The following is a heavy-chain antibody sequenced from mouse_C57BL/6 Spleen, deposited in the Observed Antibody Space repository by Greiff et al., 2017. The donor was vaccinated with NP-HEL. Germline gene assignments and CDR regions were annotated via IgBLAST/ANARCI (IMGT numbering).Heavy chain of an antibody. CDR1: GYSITSGYY. J-gene: IGHJ4*01. CDR3: APLRPDYAMDY. D-gene: IGHD2-12*01. V-gene: IGHV3-6*01. Sequence: EVKLQESGPGLVKPSQSLSLTCSVTGYSITSGYYWNWIRQFPGNKLEWMGYISYDGSNNYNPSLKNRISITRDTSKNQFFLKLNSVTTEDTATYYCAPLRPDYAMDYWGQGTSVTVSS. CDR2: ISYDGSN.